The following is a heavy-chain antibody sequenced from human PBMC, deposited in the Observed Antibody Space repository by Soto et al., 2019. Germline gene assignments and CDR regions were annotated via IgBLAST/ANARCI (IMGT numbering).Heavy chain of an antibody. Sequence: KPSETLSLTCTVSGGSIISYFWSWIRQPPGKGLEWIGYIYYSGSTNYNPSLKSRVTISVDTSKNQFSLKLTSVTAADTALYFCVKLRLELLYLDSWGLGALVTVSS. J-gene: IGHJ4*02. CDR2: IYYSGST. CDR3: VKLRLELLYLDS. D-gene: IGHD1-7*01. V-gene: IGHV4-59*01. CDR1: GGSIISYF.